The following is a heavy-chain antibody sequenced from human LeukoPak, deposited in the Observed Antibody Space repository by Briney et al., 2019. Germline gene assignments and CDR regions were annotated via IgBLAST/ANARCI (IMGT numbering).Heavy chain of an antibody. J-gene: IGHJ3*02. Sequence: SETLSLTCTVSGGSLSSTTYYWSWIRQPAGKGLEWIGRIHVSGSTNYNPSLKSRITISVDTSKNQFFLKLSSVTDADTAVYYCARDFDSPLAFDIWGQGTIVTVSS. D-gene: IGHD3-9*01. V-gene: IGHV4-61*02. CDR2: IHVSGST. CDR3: ARDFDSPLAFDI. CDR1: GGSLSSTTYY.